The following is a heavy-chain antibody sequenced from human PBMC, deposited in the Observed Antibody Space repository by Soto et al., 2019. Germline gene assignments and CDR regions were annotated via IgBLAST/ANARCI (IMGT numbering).Heavy chain of an antibody. D-gene: IGHD6-19*01. J-gene: IGHJ5*02. Sequence: PGGSLRLSGAASGFTFSSYRMNWVRQAPGKGLEWVSYISSSSSTIYYADSVKGRFTISRDNAKNSLYLQMNSLRDEDTAVYYCARGKYSSGWYSWFDPWGQGTLVTLSS. V-gene: IGHV3-48*02. CDR1: GFTFSSYR. CDR3: ARGKYSSGWYSWFDP. CDR2: ISSSSSTI.